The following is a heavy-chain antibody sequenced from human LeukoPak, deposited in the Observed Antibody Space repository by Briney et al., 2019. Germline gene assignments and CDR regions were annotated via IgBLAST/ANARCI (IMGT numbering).Heavy chain of an antibody. J-gene: IGHJ4*02. Sequence: SGTLSLTCTVSGASIIGPKWWNWVRLSPGKWMEWIGEIFHSGSTHYNPSLKSRVTISVDTSKNQFSLILTSVTDADTAVYYCATSSGWYRYDSWGQGTLVTVSS. CDR1: GASIIGPKW. D-gene: IGHD6-19*01. V-gene: IGHV4-4*02. CDR3: ATSSGWYRYDS. CDR2: IFHSGST.